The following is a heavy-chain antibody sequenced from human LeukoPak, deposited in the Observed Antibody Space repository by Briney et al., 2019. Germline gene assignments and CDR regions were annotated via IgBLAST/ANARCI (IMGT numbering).Heavy chain of an antibody. Sequence: SQTLSLTCAISGDSVSSNSWNWIRQSPSRGLEWLGRIYYKSKWFNDYAVSVKSRITINPDTSKNQFSLKLSSVTAADTAVYYCARDRIAAAGTPGHYMDVWGKGTTVTVSS. CDR3: ARDRIAAAGTPGHYMDV. V-gene: IGHV6-1*01. CDR2: IYYKSKWFN. D-gene: IGHD6-13*01. J-gene: IGHJ6*03. CDR1: GDSVSSNS.